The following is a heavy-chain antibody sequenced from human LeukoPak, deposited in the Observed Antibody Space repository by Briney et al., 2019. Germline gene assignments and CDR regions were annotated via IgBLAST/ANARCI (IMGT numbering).Heavy chain of an antibody. J-gene: IGHJ6*03. D-gene: IGHD5-18*01. CDR2: INPNSVGT. CDR1: GYTLTGYY. CDR3: ARRIQLWSHHPYYYYYMDV. V-gene: IGHV1-2*02. Sequence: ASVKVSCKASGYTLTGYYMHWVRQAPGQGLEWMGRINPNSVGTNYAQKFQGRVTMTRNTSIRTAYMELSSLRSDDTAVYYCARRIQLWSHHPYYYYYMDVWGKGTTVTVSS.